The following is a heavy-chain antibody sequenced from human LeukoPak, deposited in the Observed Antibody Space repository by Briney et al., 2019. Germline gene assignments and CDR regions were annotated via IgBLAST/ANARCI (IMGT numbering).Heavy chain of an antibody. CDR2: INHSGST. D-gene: IGHD2-2*01. V-gene: IGHV4-34*01. CDR3: ARGRPTNPYCSSTSCYDGWFDP. Sequence: SETLSLTCAVYGGSFSGYYWSWLRQPPGKGLEWIGEINHSGSTNYNPSLKSRVTISVDTSKNQFSLKLSSVTAADTAVYYCARGRPTNPYCSSTSCYDGWFDPWGQGTLVTVSS. CDR1: GGSFSGYY. J-gene: IGHJ5*02.